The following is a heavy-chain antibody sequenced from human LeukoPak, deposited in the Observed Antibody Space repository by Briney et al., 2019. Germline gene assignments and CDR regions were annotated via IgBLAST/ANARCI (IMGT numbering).Heavy chain of an antibody. V-gene: IGHV1-69*04. CDR3: ARDLRGLYDFWSGATNWFDP. D-gene: IGHD3-3*01. J-gene: IGHJ5*02. CDR2: IIPNLGIA. Sequence: ASVKVSCKASGGTFSSYAISWVRQAPGQGLEWMGRIIPNLGIANYAQKFQGRVTITADKSTSTAYMELSSLRSEDTAVYYCARDLRGLYDFWSGATNWFDPWGQGTLVTVSS. CDR1: GGTFSSYA.